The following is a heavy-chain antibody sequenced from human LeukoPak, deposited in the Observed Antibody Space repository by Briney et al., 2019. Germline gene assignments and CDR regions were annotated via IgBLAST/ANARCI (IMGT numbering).Heavy chain of an antibody. CDR3: ARVGYGSGSYEFGY. D-gene: IGHD3-10*01. Sequence: SSETLSLTCTVSGGSISSSSYYWGWIRQPPGKGLEWIGSIYYSGSTYYNPSLKSRVTISVDTSKNQFSLKLSSVTAADTAVYYCARVGYGSGSYEFGYWGQGTLVTVSS. CDR2: IYYSGST. V-gene: IGHV4-39*01. CDR1: GGSISSSSYY. J-gene: IGHJ4*02.